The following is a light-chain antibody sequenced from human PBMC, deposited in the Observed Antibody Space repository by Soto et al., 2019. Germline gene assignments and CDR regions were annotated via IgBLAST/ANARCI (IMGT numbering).Light chain of an antibody. CDR1: QSVSSY. Sequence: EIVLTQSPATLSLSQGERATLSCRASQSVSSYLAWYQQKPGQAPRLLIYDASNRATGIPARFSGSGSGTDFTLTFSCLEPEDFAVYNCQQYGSSDTFGQVTKVDNK. V-gene: IGKV3-11*01. CDR3: QQYGSSDT. CDR2: DAS. J-gene: IGKJ1*01.